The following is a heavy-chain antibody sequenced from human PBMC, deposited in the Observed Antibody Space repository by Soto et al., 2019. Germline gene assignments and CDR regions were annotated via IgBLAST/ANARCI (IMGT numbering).Heavy chain of an antibody. D-gene: IGHD6-19*01. J-gene: IGHJ4*02. CDR1: GGSISSGDYY. CDR2: IYYSGST. Sequence: SETLSLTCTVSGGSISSGDYYWSWIRQPPGKGLEWIGYIYYSGSTYYNPSLKSRVTISVDTSKNQFSLKLSSVTTADTAVYYCAREDSSGWRTYWGQGTLVTVSS. V-gene: IGHV4-30-4*01. CDR3: AREDSSGWRTY.